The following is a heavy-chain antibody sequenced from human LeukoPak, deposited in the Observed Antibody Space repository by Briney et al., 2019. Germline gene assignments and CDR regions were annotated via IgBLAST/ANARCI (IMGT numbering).Heavy chain of an antibody. V-gene: IGHV4-59*12. CDR3: ARDRSRGSYYVAFDY. CDR1: GGSISSWY. CDR2: IYDSGNT. J-gene: IGHJ4*02. Sequence: SETLSLTCTVSGGSISSWYWSWIRQPPGKGLEWIGYIYDSGNTNYNPSLKTRVTISVDTSKNQLSLNLSSVTAADTAVYYCARDRSRGSYYVAFDYWGQGTLVTVSS. D-gene: IGHD1-26*01.